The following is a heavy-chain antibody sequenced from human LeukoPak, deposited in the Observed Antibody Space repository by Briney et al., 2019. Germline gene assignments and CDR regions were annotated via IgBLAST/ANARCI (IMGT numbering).Heavy chain of an antibody. CDR3: ARDQMRPYQYYMDV. D-gene: IGHD2-2*01. CDR1: GFTFSSYG. CDR2: ILYDGSNK. J-gene: IGHJ6*03. V-gene: IGHV3-30*03. Sequence: GGSLRLSCAASGFTFSSYGMHWVRQAPGKGLEWVALILYDGSNKYYGDSVKGRFTTQRDNSKKTLYLQMNSLRVEDTAMYYCARDQMRPYQYYMDVWGKGTTVTVSS.